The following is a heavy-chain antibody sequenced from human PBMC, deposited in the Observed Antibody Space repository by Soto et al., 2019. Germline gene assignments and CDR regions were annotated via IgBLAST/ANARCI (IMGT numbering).Heavy chain of an antibody. J-gene: IGHJ6*02. V-gene: IGHV4-39*01. CDR2: IYYSGST. CDR3: ARHIQCSGGSCYGYYYYGMDV. Sequence: SSETLSLTCTVSGGSISSSSYYWGWIRQPPGKGLEWIGSIYYSGSTYYNPSLKSRVTISVDTSKNQFSLKLSSVTAADTAVYYCARHIQCSGGSCYGYYYYGMDVWGQGTTVTVSS. CDR1: GGSISSSSYY. D-gene: IGHD2-15*01.